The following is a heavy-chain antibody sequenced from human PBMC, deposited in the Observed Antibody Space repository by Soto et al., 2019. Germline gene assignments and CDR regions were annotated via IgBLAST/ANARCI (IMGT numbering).Heavy chain of an antibody. CDR3: AKETNVYEINC. CDR2: ISYDGNTQ. CDR1: GFIFSGYA. D-gene: IGHD3-9*01. V-gene: IGHV3-30-3*01. J-gene: IGHJ4*02. Sequence: QVQLVESGGGVVQPGRSLRLSCAASGFIFSGYAMHWVRQAPGKGLEWVAVISYDGNTQYYADSVKGRFTVSRDNSNNMLYVQMNNLRDEDTAMYYCAKETNVYEINCWGQGTLVTVSS.